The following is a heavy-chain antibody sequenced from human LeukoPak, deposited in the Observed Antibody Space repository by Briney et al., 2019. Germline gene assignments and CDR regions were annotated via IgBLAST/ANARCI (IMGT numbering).Heavy chain of an antibody. V-gene: IGHV3-74*01. CDR2: VKSDGSST. CDR1: GFTFSSYW. Sequence: GGSLGLSCAASGFTFSSYWMHWVRQAPGKGLVWVSRVKSDGSSTSYADSVKGRFTISRDNAKNTLYLQMNSLRAEDTAVYYCARSDWFDPWGQGTLVIVSP. J-gene: IGHJ5*02. CDR3: ARSDWFDP.